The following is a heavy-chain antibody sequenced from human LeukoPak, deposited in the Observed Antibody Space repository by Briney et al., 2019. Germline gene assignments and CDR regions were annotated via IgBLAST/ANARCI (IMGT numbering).Heavy chain of an antibody. CDR3: ARAPVVVATTHYYYYGMDV. CDR1: GFTFSSYW. Sequence: GGSLRLSCAASGFTFSSYWMHWVRQAPGKGLVWVSRINSDGSSTSYADSVKGRFTISRDNAKNTLYLPMNSLRAEDTAVYYCARAPVVVATTHYYYYGMDVWGKGTTVTVSS. V-gene: IGHV3-74*01. CDR2: INSDGSST. J-gene: IGHJ6*04. D-gene: IGHD2-15*01.